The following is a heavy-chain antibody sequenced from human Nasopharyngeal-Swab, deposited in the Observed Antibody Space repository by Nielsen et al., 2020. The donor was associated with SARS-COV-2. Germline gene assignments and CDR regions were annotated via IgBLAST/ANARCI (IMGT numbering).Heavy chain of an antibody. CDR2: INPNSGGT. J-gene: IGHJ4*02. V-gene: IGHV1-2*06. Sequence: ASVKVSCKASGYTFTGYYMHWVRQAPGQGLEWMGRINPNSGGTNYAQKFQGRVTMTRDTSISTAYMELSRLRSDDTAVYYCAGVTNSGSYYFDYWGQGTLVTVSS. CDR3: AGVTNSGSYYFDY. CDR1: GYTFTGYY. D-gene: IGHD1-26*01.